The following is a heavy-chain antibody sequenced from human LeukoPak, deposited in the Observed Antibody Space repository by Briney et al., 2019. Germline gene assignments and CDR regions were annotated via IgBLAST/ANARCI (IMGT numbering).Heavy chain of an antibody. V-gene: IGHV3-23*01. J-gene: IGHJ4*02. Sequence: GGSLRLSCAASGFTFRSHAMHWVRQAPGKGPEWVSGISAGASSTYYADSVKGHFTISRDNSKNTLYLQMNSLRVEDTAMYYCAKGPTVTTYGYWGRGTPVTVSS. CDR3: AKGPTVTTYGY. D-gene: IGHD4-17*01. CDR1: GFTFRSHA. CDR2: ISAGASST.